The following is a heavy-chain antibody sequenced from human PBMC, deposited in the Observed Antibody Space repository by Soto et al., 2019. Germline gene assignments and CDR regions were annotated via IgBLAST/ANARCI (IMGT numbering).Heavy chain of an antibody. Sequence: PGGSLRLSCAASGFTFSNYAMNWVRQAPGKGLEWVSSITGSGDKTYYADSVKGRFTISRDNSKNTLYLQMNSLRAEDTAVYYCAKSLGATIFGVVSPRRYYYMDVWGKGTTVTVSS. V-gene: IGHV3-23*01. CDR1: GFTFSNYA. CDR2: ITGSGDKT. CDR3: AKSLGATIFGVVSPRRYYYMDV. D-gene: IGHD3-3*01. J-gene: IGHJ6*03.